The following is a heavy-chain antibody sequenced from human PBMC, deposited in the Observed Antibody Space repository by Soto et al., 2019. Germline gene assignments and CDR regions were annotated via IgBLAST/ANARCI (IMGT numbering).Heavy chain of an antibody. V-gene: IGHV3-53*01. CDR3: VQTTGWPGFDF. J-gene: IGHJ4*02. CDR1: WVAGSSKN. CDR2: IYGGGTT. D-gene: IGHD6-19*01. Sequence: EVQLVESGGGLIQPGGSLRLSFAASWVAGSSKNLTRVRQAPGEGLEWGSVIYGGGTTYYADSVKGRFTISRDTSKNTLYLQMNSLRAEDTAVYYCVQTTGWPGFDFWGQGTLVTVSS.